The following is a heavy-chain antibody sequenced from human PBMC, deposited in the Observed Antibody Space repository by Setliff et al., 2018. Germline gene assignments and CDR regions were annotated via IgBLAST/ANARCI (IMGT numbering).Heavy chain of an antibody. D-gene: IGHD6-13*01. CDR3: ATTPIAAGTTTISCSTCLAFDI. CDR2: IIPIFGTA. J-gene: IGHJ3*02. CDR1: GGTFSSYA. V-gene: IGHV1-69*13. Sequence: GASVKVSCKASGGTFSSYAISWVRQAPGQGLEWMGGIIPIFGTANYAQKFQGRVTITADESTSTAYMELSSLRSEDTAVYYCATTPIAAGTTTISCSTCLAFDIWGQGTMVTVSS.